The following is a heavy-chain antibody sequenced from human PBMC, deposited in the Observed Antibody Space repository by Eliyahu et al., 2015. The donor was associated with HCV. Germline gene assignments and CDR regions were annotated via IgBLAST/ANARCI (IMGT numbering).Heavy chain of an antibody. CDR3: AREKGLDSGYDTDY. Sequence: QVQLQQLGAGLLKPSETLSLTCAVYGXSXSGYXWXWIRQPPGKGLXWIGEINHSGSTNYKPSLKSRVTISVDTSKNQFSLNLRSVTAADTAVYYCAREKGLDSGYDTDYWGQGTLVTVSS. CDR1: GXSXSGYX. J-gene: IGHJ4*02. V-gene: IGHV4-34*01. CDR2: INHSGST. D-gene: IGHD5-12*01.